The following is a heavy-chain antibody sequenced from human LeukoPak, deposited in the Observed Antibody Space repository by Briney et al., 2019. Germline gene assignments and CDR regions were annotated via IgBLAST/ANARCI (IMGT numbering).Heavy chain of an antibody. Sequence: SETLSLTCTVSGDSISSANWWSWVRQPPGKGLELIGEIHQSGTTTYNPSLKSRLTISVDKSKNQFSLTLNSVTAADTALYFCTREGLNDYNNPTDAFDIWGQGTMVTVSS. CDR1: GDSISSANW. J-gene: IGHJ3*02. CDR3: TREGLNDYNNPTDAFDI. V-gene: IGHV4-4*02. D-gene: IGHD4-11*01. CDR2: IHQSGTT.